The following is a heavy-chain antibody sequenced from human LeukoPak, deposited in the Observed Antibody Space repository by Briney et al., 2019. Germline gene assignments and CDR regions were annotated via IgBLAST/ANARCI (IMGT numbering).Heavy chain of an antibody. V-gene: IGHV4-59*11. Sequence: SETLSLTCTVSGGSISSHYWSWIRQPPGKGLEWIGYIYYSGSTNYNPSLKSRVTISVDTSKNQFSLKLSSVTAADTAVYYCARGPLVRAAFDIWGQGTMVTVPS. CDR3: ARGPLVRAAFDI. CDR1: GGSISSHY. J-gene: IGHJ3*02. CDR2: IYYSGST. D-gene: IGHD3-10*01.